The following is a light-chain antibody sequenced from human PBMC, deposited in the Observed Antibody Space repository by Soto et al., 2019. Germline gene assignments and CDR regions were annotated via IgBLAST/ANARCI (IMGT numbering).Light chain of an antibody. V-gene: IGKV3-20*01. J-gene: IGKJ1*01. CDR1: QSVSSRD. CDR3: QQYANSPPT. CDR2: GAS. Sequence: EIVLTQSPGTLSLSPGERATLSCRASQSVSSRDLAWYQQKPGQAPRLLIYGASSRATGIPDRFSGSGSGTDFTLTISRLEPEDFEVYYCQQYANSPPTFGQGTKVEIK.